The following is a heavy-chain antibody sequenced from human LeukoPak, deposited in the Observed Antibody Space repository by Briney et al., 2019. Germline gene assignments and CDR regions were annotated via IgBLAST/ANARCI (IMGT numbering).Heavy chain of an antibody. CDR2: ISWDGGST. J-gene: IGHJ6*03. V-gene: IGHV3-43D*03. D-gene: IGHD6-13*01. CDR3: AKDIEIAAAWSYMDV. Sequence: GGSLRLSCAASGFTFDDYAMHWVRQASGKGLEWVSLISWDGGSTYYADSVKGRFTISRDNSKNSLYLQMNSLRAEDTALYYCAKDIEIAAAWSYMDVWGKGTTVTVSS. CDR1: GFTFDDYA.